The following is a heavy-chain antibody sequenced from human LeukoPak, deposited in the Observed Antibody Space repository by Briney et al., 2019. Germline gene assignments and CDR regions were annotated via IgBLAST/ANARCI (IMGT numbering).Heavy chain of an antibody. V-gene: IGHV3-7*01. CDR1: GFTFSSYW. J-gene: IGHJ4*02. CDR2: IKQDGSEK. CDR3: ARRRILDIVLMVYAILPDY. D-gene: IGHD2-8*01. Sequence: GGSLRLSCAASGFTFSSYWMSWVRQAPGKGLEWVANIKQDGSEKYYVDSVKGRFTISRDNAKNSLYLQMNSLRAEDTAVYYCARRRILDIVLMVYAILPDYWGQGTLVTVSS.